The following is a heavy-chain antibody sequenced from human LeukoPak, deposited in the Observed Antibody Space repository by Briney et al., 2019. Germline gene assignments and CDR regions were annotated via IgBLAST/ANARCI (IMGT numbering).Heavy chain of an antibody. Sequence: GGSLRLSCAASGFTFSSYAMHWVRQAPGKGLDWVAFIRSDGTIKYYADSVKGRFTISRDNSKSTLYLQMNSLRAEDTAVYYCAKDMPAGYFDYWGQGTLVTVSS. CDR3: AKDMPAGYFDY. J-gene: IGHJ4*02. V-gene: IGHV3-30*02. D-gene: IGHD2-2*01. CDR1: GFTFSSYA. CDR2: IRSDGTIK.